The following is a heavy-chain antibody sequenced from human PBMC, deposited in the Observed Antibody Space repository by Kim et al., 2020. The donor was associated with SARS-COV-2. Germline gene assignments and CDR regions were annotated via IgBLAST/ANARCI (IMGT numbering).Heavy chain of an antibody. D-gene: IGHD2-2*01. CDR2: MNPNSGNT. V-gene: IGHV1-8*01. J-gene: IGHJ6*03. CDR1: GYTFTSYD. Sequence: ASVKVSCKASGYTFTSYDINWVRQATGQGLEWMGWMNPNSGNTGYAQKFQGRVTMTRNTSLSTAYMELSSLRSEDTAVYYCARGVKVPAAIWISYYYYYMDDWGKGTTVTVSS. CDR3: ARGVKVPAAIWISYYYYYMDD.